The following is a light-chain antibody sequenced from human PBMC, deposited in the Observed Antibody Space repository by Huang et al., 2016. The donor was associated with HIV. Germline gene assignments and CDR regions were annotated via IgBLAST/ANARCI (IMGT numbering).Light chain of an antibody. V-gene: IGKV3-15*01. CDR1: QSVNSD. CDR3: QQYNDWPPLT. Sequence: EIEMKQSPAILSVSPGERATLSCMASQSVNSDMSWYRQQSGQAPRLLIYGASTMAIGIPAKFNGTGSGTEFSLSISNLQSDDFGVYYYQQYNDWPPLTFGGGTKVEI. J-gene: IGKJ4*01. CDR2: GAS.